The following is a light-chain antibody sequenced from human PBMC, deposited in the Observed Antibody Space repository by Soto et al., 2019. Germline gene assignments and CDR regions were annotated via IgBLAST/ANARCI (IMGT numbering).Light chain of an antibody. Sequence: EIVLTQSPGTLSLSPGERATLFCRASQSVSSSYLTWYQQRPGQAPRLLMYGASSRATGIPDRFSGSGSGTDFTLTISRLEPEDFAMYYCQQYGSSLITFGQGTRLEIK. V-gene: IGKV3-20*01. CDR1: QSVSSSY. J-gene: IGKJ5*01. CDR3: QQYGSSLIT. CDR2: GAS.